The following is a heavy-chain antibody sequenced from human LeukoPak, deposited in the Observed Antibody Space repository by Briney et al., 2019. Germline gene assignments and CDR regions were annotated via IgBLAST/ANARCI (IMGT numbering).Heavy chain of an antibody. CDR1: GGSISSYY. Sequence: SETLSLTCTVSGGSISSYYWSWIRQPPGKGLEWIGYIYYSGSTNYNPSLKSRVTISVDTSKNQFSLKLSSVTAADTAVYYCARTILYYDSSGYLGNWFDPWGQGTLVTVSS. D-gene: IGHD3-22*01. J-gene: IGHJ5*02. V-gene: IGHV4-59*12. CDR3: ARTILYYDSSGYLGNWFDP. CDR2: IYYSGST.